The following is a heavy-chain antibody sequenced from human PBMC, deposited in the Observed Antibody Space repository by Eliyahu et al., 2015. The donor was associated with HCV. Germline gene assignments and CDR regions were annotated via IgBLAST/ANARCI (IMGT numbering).Heavy chain of an antibody. J-gene: IGHJ4*02. CDR2: IGANNDDT. CDR1: GXAFTSYX. V-gene: IGHV1-18*04. Sequence: QVHLVQSGAEVKKPGASVKLSCKASGXAFTSYXVTWVRQAPGQGLEWMGWIGANNDDTHYTQRFQGRVTMTTDTSTSTAYMELRSLRSDDTAVYFCARVFFEWLLSAVGAYYFDYWGQGALVTVSS. CDR3: ARVFFEWLLSAVGAYYFDY. D-gene: IGHD3-3*01.